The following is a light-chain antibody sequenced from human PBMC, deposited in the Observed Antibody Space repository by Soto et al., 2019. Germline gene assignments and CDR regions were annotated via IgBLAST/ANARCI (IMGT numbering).Light chain of an antibody. Sequence: EVVLTQSSVTLSLSPGERATLSCRASQSVTTYLAWYQQKPGQAPRLLIYDASTRATGIPARFSGSGSGTDFTLTISSLQSEDFAVYYCQQYNNWPWTFGQGTKVEIK. CDR1: QSVTTY. CDR2: DAS. J-gene: IGKJ1*01. CDR3: QQYNNWPWT. V-gene: IGKV3-11*01.